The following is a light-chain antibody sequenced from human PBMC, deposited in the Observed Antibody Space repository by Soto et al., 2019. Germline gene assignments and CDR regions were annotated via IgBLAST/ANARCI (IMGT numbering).Light chain of an antibody. J-gene: IGLJ3*02. CDR2: EVT. Sequence: QSALTQPPSASGSPGQSVTISCTGTSSDVVGYNYVSWYQQHPGKVPKLMIYEVTKRPSGVPDRFSGSKSGNTASLTVSGLQAEDEADYYCSSYAGSNILVFGGGTQLTVL. CDR3: SSYAGSNILV. CDR1: SSDVVGYNY. V-gene: IGLV2-8*01.